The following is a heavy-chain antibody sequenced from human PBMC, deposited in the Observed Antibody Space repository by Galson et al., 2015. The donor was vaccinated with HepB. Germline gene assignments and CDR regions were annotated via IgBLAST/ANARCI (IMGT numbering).Heavy chain of an antibody. CDR2: ISGSGGST. CDR3: AKVGGSSSWYELDY. V-gene: IGHV3-23*01. Sequence: SLRLSCAASGFTFSSYAMSWVRQAPGKGLEWVSAISGSGGSTYYADSVKGRFTISRDNSKNTLYLQMNSLRAEDTAVYYCAKVGGSSSWYELDYWGQGTLVTVSS. J-gene: IGHJ4*02. D-gene: IGHD6-13*01. CDR1: GFTFSSYA.